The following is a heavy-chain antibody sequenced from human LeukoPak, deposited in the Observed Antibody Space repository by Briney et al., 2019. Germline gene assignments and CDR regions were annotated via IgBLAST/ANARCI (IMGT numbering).Heavy chain of an antibody. V-gene: IGHV4-59*08. J-gene: IGHJ3*02. Sequence: ETLSLTSTVSGDSISSFYRRWVRHPPGKGLEWIGYMYNSRSTTYYSSHMSRGSISVDTSKNHFSLQLSSVTAADTAVYYCARLSFAYIWGAFDIWGQGTLVTVSS. CDR1: GDSISSFY. CDR3: ARLSFAYIWGAFDI. D-gene: IGHD3-16*01. CDR2: MYNSRST.